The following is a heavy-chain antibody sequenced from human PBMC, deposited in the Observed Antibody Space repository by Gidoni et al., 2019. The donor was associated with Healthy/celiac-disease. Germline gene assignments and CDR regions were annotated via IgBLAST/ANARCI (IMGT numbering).Heavy chain of an antibody. J-gene: IGHJ2*01. CDR2: ISGSGGST. V-gene: IGHV3-23*01. D-gene: IGHD5-12*01. CDR3: AKDPYSGYVPWYFDL. Sequence: EVQLLESGGGLVQPGGSLRLSCAASGFTFSRYAMSWVRQAPGKGLEWVSAISGSGGSTYYADSVKGWFTISRDNSKNTLYLQMNSLRAEDTAVYYCAKDPYSGYVPWYFDLWGRGTLVTVSS. CDR1: GFTFSRYA.